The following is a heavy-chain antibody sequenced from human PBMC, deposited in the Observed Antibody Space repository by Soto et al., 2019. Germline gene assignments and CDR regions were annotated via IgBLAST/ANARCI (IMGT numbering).Heavy chain of an antibody. Sequence: MQLVQSGPEVKKPGASVRLSCKASEYIFTNFYIHWVRQAPGQGLQWIGTMNPSGTTGSTQNFQGRVTMPRYTSTCTVYMELSGLTSEDSAVYYCARGPIPRCDYWGQATLVTVS. CDR2: MNPSGTT. CDR3: ARGPIPRCDY. CDR1: EYIFTNFY. J-gene: IGHJ4*02. V-gene: IGHV1-46*01. D-gene: IGHD2-2*02.